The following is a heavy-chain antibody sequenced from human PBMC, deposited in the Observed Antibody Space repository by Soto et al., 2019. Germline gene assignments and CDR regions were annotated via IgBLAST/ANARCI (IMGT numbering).Heavy chain of an antibody. CDR1: GYTFTNYY. V-gene: IGHV1-46*01. D-gene: IGHD3-3*01. CDR2: INPSGGST. Sequence: ASVKVSCKASGYTFTNYYMHWVRQAPGQGLEWVGIINPSGGSTNYAQKFQGRVTMTRDTSISTAYLQWSSLKASDAAMYYCARTGREWPRWFDPWGQGTLVNVSS. J-gene: IGHJ5*02. CDR3: ARTGREWPRWFDP.